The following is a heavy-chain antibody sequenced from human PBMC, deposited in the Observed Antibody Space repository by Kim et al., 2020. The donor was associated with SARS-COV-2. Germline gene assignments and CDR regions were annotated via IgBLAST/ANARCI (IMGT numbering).Heavy chain of an antibody. D-gene: IGHD3-10*01. Sequence: LKSRVTISIDTPKNQFALKLSSVTAADTAVYYCARRRWFGELLGYGLDVWGQGTTVTVSS. CDR3: ARRRWFGELLGYGLDV. V-gene: IGHV4-59*01. J-gene: IGHJ6*02.